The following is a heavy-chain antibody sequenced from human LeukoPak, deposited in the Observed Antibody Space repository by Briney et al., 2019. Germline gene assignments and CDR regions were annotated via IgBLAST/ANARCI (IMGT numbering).Heavy chain of an antibody. Sequence: ASVKVSCKASGYTFTSYGISWVRQAPGQGLEWMGIINPSGGSTSYAQKFQGRVTMTRDTSTSTVYMELSSLRSEDTAVYYCASALYRSERPFDYWGQGTLVTVSS. V-gene: IGHV1-46*01. CDR3: ASALYRSERPFDY. CDR2: INPSGGST. D-gene: IGHD2-8*02. J-gene: IGHJ4*02. CDR1: GYTFTSYG.